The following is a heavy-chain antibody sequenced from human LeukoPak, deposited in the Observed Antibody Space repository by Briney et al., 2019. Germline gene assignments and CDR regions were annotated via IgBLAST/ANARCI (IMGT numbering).Heavy chain of an antibody. CDR1: GFTFSRYA. J-gene: IGHJ4*02. CDR2: ISGSDDST. D-gene: IGHD2-2*01. CDR3: AKGRIVPAALLDY. Sequence: GGSLRLSCAASGFTFSRYAMNWVRQAPGKGLEWVSAISGSDDSTYYADSVKGRFTISRDTSKNTLYLQMNSLRAEDTAIYYCAKGRIVPAALLDYWGQGTLVTVSS. V-gene: IGHV3-23*01.